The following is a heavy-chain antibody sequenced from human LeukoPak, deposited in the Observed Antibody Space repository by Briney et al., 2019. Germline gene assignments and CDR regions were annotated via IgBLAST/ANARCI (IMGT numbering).Heavy chain of an antibody. V-gene: IGHV4-59*01. CDR3: ARARHDYGDYGNDY. J-gene: IGHJ4*02. Sequence: PSETLSLICTVSGGSISSYYWSWIRQPPGKGLEWIGYIYYSGSTNYNPSLKSRVTISVDTSKNQFSLKLSSVTAADTAVYYCARARHDYGDYGNDYWGQGTLVTVSS. CDR1: GGSISSYY. CDR2: IYYSGST. D-gene: IGHD4-17*01.